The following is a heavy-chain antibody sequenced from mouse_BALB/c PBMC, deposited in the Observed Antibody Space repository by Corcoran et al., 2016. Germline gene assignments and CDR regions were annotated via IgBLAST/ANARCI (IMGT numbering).Heavy chain of an antibody. Sequence: DVQLQESGPGLVKPSQSLSLTCSVTGYSITSGYYWNWIRQVPGNKLEWMGYISYDGSNNYNPSLKNQISITRDTAKNQFFLKLNSVTTEDTATNYCASGYDFDYGGQGTTLTVSS. V-gene: IGHV3-6*02. J-gene: IGHJ2*01. CDR1: GYSITSGYY. D-gene: IGHD2-2*01. CDR3: ASGYDFDY. CDR2: ISYDGSN.